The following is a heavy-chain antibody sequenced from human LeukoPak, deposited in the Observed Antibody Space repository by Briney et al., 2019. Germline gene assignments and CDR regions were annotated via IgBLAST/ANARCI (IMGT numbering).Heavy chain of an antibody. CDR1: GFTFSSYA. V-gene: IGHV3-30-3*01. CDR3: ARPLHTVTWGCMDV. Sequence: GRSLRLSCAASGFTFSSYAMHWVRQAPGKGLEWVAVISYDGSNKYYADSVKGRFTISRDNSKNMLYLQMNSLRAEDTAVYYCARPLHTVTWGCMDVWGQGTTVTVSS. J-gene: IGHJ6*02. D-gene: IGHD4-17*01. CDR2: ISYDGSNK.